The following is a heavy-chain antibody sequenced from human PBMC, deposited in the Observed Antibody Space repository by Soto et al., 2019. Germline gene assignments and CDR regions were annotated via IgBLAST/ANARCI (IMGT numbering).Heavy chain of an antibody. CDR3: AKDLSPVERLVPNRYYYYYGMDV. CDR1: GFTFSSYA. J-gene: IGHJ6*02. D-gene: IGHD6-19*01. Sequence: PGGSLRLSCAASGFTFSSYAMSWVRQAPGKGLEWVSAISGSGGSTYYADSVKGRFTISRDNSKNTLYLQMNSLRAEDTAVYYCAKDLSPVERLVPNRYYYYYGMDVWGQGTTVTVS. CDR2: ISGSGGST. V-gene: IGHV3-23*01.